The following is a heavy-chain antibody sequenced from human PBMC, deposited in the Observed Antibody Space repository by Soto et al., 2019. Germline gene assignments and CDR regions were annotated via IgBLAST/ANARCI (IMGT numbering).Heavy chain of an antibody. D-gene: IGHD4-4*01. CDR2: INHSGST. CDR3: ARDYIEPTTKGTQFDY. CDR1: GGSFSGYY. V-gene: IGHV4-34*01. J-gene: IGHJ4*02. Sequence: QVQLQQWGAGLLKPSETLSLTCAVYGGSFSGYYWSWIRQPPGKGLEWIVKINHSGSTNYNPSLKRRVTISVDTSKTQFSLKLSSVTAADTAVYYCARDYIEPTTKGTQFDYWGQGTLVTASS.